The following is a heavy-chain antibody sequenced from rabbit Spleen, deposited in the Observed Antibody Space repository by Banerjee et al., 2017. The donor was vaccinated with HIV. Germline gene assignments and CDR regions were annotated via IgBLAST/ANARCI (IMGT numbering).Heavy chain of an antibody. Sequence: QSLEESGGGLVQPEGSLTLTCTASGFSFSSSYYMCWVRQAPGKGLEWIACIYNGDGRIWYASWAKGRFTCSKASSTTVTLQMTSLTAADTATYFCARDLIGVIGWNFNLWGPGTLVTVS. CDR2: IYNGDGRI. CDR1: GFSFSSSYY. V-gene: IGHV1S40*01. CDR3: ARDLIGVIGWNFNL. D-gene: IGHD1-1*01. J-gene: IGHJ4*01.